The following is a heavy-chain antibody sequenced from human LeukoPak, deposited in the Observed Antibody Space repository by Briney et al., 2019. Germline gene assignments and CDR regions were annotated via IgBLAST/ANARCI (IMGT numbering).Heavy chain of an antibody. CDR3: ARSDGYGLVGI. Sequence: SQTLSLTCTVSGGSISSGSYYWSWIRQPAEKGLEWIGRIYTSGSTNYNPSLKSRVTISVDTSKNQFSLKLNSVTAADTAVYYCARSDGYGLVGIWGQGTLVTVSS. D-gene: IGHD3-10*01. J-gene: IGHJ4*02. CDR2: IYTSGST. CDR1: GGSISSGSYY. V-gene: IGHV4-61*02.